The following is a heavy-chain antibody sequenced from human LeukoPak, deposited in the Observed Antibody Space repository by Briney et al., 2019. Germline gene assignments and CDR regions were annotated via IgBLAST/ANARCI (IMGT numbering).Heavy chain of an antibody. Sequence: GASVKVSCKASGYTFTAYFLHWVRRAPGQGFEWMGWFNPNSGGTYYTQTFQDRVTMTRDTSISTAYMELSSLRSDDTAVYYCARAQSLTAPAGTFANSWGQGTLVTVSS. CDR1: GYTFTAYF. CDR2: FNPNSGGT. CDR3: ARAQSLTAPAGTFANS. D-gene: IGHD6-13*01. V-gene: IGHV1-2*02. J-gene: IGHJ4*02.